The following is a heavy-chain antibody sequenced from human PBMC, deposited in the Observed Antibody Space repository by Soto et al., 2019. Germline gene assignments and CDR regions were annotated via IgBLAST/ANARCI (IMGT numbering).Heavy chain of an antibody. D-gene: IGHD3-9*01. CDR2: ISAYNGNT. J-gene: IGHJ4*02. CDR3: AREPRYFDWPEGLRLDY. Sequence: QVQLVQSGAEVKKPGASVKVSCKASGYTFTSYGISWVRQAPGQGLEWMGWISAYNGNTNYAQKLQGRVTMTTDTSTSTAYMELRSLRSDDTAVYYCAREPRYFDWPEGLRLDYWGQGTLVTVSS. V-gene: IGHV1-18*01. CDR1: GYTFTSYG.